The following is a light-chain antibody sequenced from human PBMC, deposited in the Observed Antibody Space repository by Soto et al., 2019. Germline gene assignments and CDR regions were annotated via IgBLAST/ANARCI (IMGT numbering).Light chain of an antibody. Sequence: EIVLTQSPGTLSLSPGERATLSCRASQSVTSSYLGWYQQKPGQAPRLLIYGASTRATGIPDRFSGSGSGTDFTLTISRLEPEDFAVYYCQQYGSSRTVLGPGTRLEIK. CDR3: QQYGSSRTV. CDR1: QSVTSSY. V-gene: IGKV3-20*01. CDR2: GAS. J-gene: IGKJ5*01.